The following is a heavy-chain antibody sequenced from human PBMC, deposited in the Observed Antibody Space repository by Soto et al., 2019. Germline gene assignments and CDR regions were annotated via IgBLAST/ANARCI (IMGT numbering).Heavy chain of an antibody. J-gene: IGHJ4*02. CDR3: ARDPWAADY. CDR2: IYSGGST. V-gene: IGHV3-66*01. CDR1: GFTVSTKY. Sequence: EVQLLESGGGLVQPGGSLRLSCAASGFTVSTKYMSWVRQAPGKGLEWVSVIYSGGSTFYADSVRGRFTISRDNSKNTVKLQMNSLRAEDTAVYYCARDPWAADYWGQGTLVTVSS. D-gene: IGHD3-16*01.